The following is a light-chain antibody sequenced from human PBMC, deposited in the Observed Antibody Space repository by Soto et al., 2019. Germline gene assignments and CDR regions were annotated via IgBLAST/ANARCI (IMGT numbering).Light chain of an antibody. CDR3: SSYGGSNNYV. CDR1: SSDVGDYDY. CDR2: EVT. J-gene: IGLJ1*01. V-gene: IGLV2-8*01. Sequence: QSALSQPPSASGSPGQSVTISCTATSSDVGDYDYVSWYQQHPGKAPKLMIYEVTKRPSGVPDRFSGSKSGYTASLTVSGLRAEDEADYYCSSYGGSNNYVFGTGTKLTVL.